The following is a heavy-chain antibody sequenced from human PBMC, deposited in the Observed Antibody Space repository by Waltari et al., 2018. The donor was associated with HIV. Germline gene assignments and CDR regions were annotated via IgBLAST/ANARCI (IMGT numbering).Heavy chain of an antibody. Sequence: LQLKESGPGLVRPSETLSLTCTVAGGSISCSYWSWVRQPTGKGLEWTGRIYTIWIPNYNPSLKSLVTMSVDTSKNQFSLKLSSVTAADTAVYYCAGTYYDYVWGSYRPPPFDYWGQGTLVTVSS. CDR2: IYTIWIP. V-gene: IGHV4-4*07. J-gene: IGHJ4*02. CDR1: GGSISCSY. CDR3: AGTYYDYVWGSYRPPPFDY. D-gene: IGHD3-16*02.